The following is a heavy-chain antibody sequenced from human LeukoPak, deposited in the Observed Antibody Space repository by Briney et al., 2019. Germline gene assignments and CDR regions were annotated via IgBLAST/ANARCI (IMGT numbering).Heavy chain of an antibody. V-gene: IGHV1-18*01. CDR3: ARLGRNYDILTGYYSDQSQDLSD. D-gene: IGHD3-9*01. CDR1: GYTFTRYG. J-gene: IGHJ4*02. Sequence: ASVKVSCKASGYTFTRYGISWVRQAPGQGLEWMGWISAYNGNTNYAQKLQGRVTMTTDTSTSTAYMELRSLRSDDTAVYYCARLGRNYDILTGYYSDQSQDLSDWGQGTLVTVSS. CDR2: ISAYNGNT.